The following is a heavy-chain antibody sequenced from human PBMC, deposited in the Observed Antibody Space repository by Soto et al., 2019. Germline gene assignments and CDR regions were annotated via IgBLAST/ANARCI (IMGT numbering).Heavy chain of an antibody. CDR2: IIPIFGTA. V-gene: IGHV1-69*12. CDR3: ASAPDRYSSSSGVEDY. Sequence: QVQLVQSGAEVKKPGSSVKVSCKASGGTFSSYAISWVRQAPGQGLEWMGGIIPIFGTANYAQKFQGRVTITAGESTSTAYMELSSLRSEDTDVYYCASAPDRYSSSSGVEDYWGQGTLVTVSS. CDR1: GGTFSSYA. D-gene: IGHD6-6*01. J-gene: IGHJ4*02.